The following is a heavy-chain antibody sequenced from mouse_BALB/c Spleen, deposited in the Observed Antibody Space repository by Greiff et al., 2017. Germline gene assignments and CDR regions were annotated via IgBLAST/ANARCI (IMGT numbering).Heavy chain of an antibody. J-gene: IGHJ2*01. CDR2: ISSGGSYT. CDR1: GFTFSSYS. CDR3: ARQLGRGYFDY. Sequence: DVLLVESGGDLVKPGGSLKLSCAASGFTFSSYSMSWVRQTPDKRLEWVATISSGGSYTYYPDSVKGRFTISRDNAKNTLYLQMSSLTSEDTAMYYCARQLGRGYFDYWGQGTTLTVSS. V-gene: IGHV5-6*01. D-gene: IGHD4-1*01.